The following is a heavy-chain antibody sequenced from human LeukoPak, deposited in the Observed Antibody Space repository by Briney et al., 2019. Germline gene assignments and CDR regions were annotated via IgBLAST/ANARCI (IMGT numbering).Heavy chain of an antibody. D-gene: IGHD3-22*01. CDR2: INHSGST. J-gene: IGHJ4*02. CDR3: AREQDYYDSSGYWLDY. V-gene: IGHV4-34*01. CDR1: GGSFSGYY. Sequence: ASETLSLTCAVYGGSFSGYYWSWIRQPPGKGLEWIGEINHSGSTNYNPSLKSRVTISVDTSKNQFSLKLSSVTAADTAVYYCAREQDYYDSSGYWLDYWGQGTLVTVSS.